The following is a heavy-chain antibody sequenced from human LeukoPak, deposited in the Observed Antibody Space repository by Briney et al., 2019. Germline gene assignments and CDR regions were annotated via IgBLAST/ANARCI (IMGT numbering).Heavy chain of an antibody. CDR2: IYHSGST. J-gene: IGHJ4*02. CDR1: GYSISSGYY. D-gene: IGHD3-16*01. V-gene: IGHV4-38-2*02. CDR3: ARLWGYRRYFDY. Sequence: KSSETLSLTCTVSGYSISSGYYWGWIRQPPGKGLEWIGSIYHSGSTYYNPSLKSRVTISVDTSKNQFSLKLSSVTAADTAVYYCARLWGYRRYFDYWGQGTLVTVSS.